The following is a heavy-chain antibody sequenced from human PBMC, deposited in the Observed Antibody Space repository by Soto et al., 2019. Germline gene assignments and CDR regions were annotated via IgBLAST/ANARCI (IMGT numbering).Heavy chain of an antibody. CDR2: IWYDGSNK. Sequence: QVQRVESGGGVVQPGRSLRLSCAASGFTFSSYGMHWVRQAPGKGLEWVAVIWYDGSNKYYADSVKGRFTISRDNSKNTLYLQMNSLRAEDTAVYYCASLSRDGGFDYWGQGTLVTVSS. CDR1: GFTFSSYG. D-gene: IGHD2-15*01. V-gene: IGHV3-33*01. CDR3: ASLSRDGGFDY. J-gene: IGHJ4*02.